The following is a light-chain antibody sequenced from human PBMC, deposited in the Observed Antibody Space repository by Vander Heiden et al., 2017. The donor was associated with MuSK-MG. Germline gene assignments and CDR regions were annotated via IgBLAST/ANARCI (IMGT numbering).Light chain of an antibody. J-gene: IGKJ5*01. CDR2: NAS. CDR1: QDISTY. Sequence: DIQMTSSPSTLSASVGDRVTITCQASQDISTYLEWDQQKPGKAPKLLIYNASNLDTGVPSRFRGSGSGTDFTLTISSLQPDDIATYYCQQYDNLPITFGQGTRLEIK. CDR3: QQYDNLPIT. V-gene: IGKV1-33*01.